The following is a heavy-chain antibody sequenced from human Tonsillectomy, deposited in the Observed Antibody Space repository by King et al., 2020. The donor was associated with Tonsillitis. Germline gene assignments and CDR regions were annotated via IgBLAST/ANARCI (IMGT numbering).Heavy chain of an antibody. Sequence: EVQLVESGGGMVQPGGSLRLSCAASGFTVSSDYMTWVRQAPGKGLEWVSVIYSGGSTYHADAVKGRFTISRYISKNTLYLEMYSLRAEDTAVYFCAREGLRVGITVSSSVWGQGTLVTVPS. V-gene: IGHV3-66*01. J-gene: IGHJ4*02. CDR2: IYSGGST. D-gene: IGHD1-26*01. CDR3: AREGLRVGITVSSSV. CDR1: GFTVSSDY.